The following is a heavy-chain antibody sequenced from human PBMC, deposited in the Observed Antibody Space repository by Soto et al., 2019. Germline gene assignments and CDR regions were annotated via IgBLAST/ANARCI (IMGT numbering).Heavy chain of an antibody. CDR2: ISGYNGNT. CDR3: ASATITMIRGVTYFYYGMDL. J-gene: IGHJ6*02. CDR1: GYTFSTYG. D-gene: IGHD3-10*01. Sequence: ASVKVSCKASGYTFSTYGISWVRQAPGQGLEWVGWISGYNGNTNYAQKVQDRVTMTIDTSTSTAYMEVRSLRSDDTAVYYCASATITMIRGVTYFYYGMDLWGQGTTVTVSS. V-gene: IGHV1-18*04.